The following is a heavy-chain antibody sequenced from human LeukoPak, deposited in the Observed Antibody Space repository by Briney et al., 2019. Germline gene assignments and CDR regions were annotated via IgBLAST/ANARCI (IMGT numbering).Heavy chain of an antibody. J-gene: IGHJ4*02. CDR1: GFTFSTYA. CDR3: ARDPYCGGDCSPYFDY. Sequence: PGGFLRLSCAASGFTFSTYAMSWVRQAPGKGLEWVAVISYDGSNKYYADSVKGRFTISRDNSKNTLYLQMNSLRAEDTAVYYCARDPYCGGDCSPYFDYWGQGTLVTVSS. CDR2: ISYDGSNK. V-gene: IGHV3-30-3*01. D-gene: IGHD2-21*02.